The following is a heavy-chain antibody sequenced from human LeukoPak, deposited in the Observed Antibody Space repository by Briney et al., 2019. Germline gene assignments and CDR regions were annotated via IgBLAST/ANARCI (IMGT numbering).Heavy chain of an antibody. V-gene: IGHV3-49*03. D-gene: IGHD1-26*01. CDR3: TRDRRYSGTYYPSDYYYMDV. J-gene: IGHJ6*03. Sequence: PGGSPRLSCTASGFTFGDYAMSWFRQAPGKGLEWVGFIRSRAYGGTKEYAASVQGRFTISRDDSKNIAYLQMNNLKTEDTAVYYCTRDRRYSGTYYPSDYYYMDVWGKGTTVTVSS. CDR1: GFTFGDYA. CDR2: IRSRAYGGTK.